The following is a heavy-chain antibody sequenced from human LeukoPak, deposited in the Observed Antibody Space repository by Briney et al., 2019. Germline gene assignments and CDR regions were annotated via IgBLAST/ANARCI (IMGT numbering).Heavy chain of an antibody. CDR1: GGSISSGDYY. V-gene: IGHV4-30-4*02. J-gene: IGHJ6*02. D-gene: IGHD3-22*01. Sequence: SETLSLTCTVSGGSISSGDYYWSWIRQPPGKGLEWIGYIYYSGSTYYNPSLRSRVTISVDTSKNQFSLKLSSVTAADTAVYYCARHEGSSGYGVDVWGQGTTVTVSS. CDR2: IYYSGST. CDR3: ARHEGSSGYGVDV.